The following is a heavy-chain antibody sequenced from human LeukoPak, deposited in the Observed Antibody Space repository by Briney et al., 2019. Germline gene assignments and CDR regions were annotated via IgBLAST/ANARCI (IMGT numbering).Heavy chain of an antibody. Sequence: GGSLRLSCAASGFTFSSYGMHWVRQAPGKGLEWVAVISYVGSNKYYADSVKGRFTISRDNSKNTLYLQMNSLRAEDTAVYYCAKDLFSMIVVGATDYWGQGTLVTVSS. V-gene: IGHV3-30*18. CDR1: GFTFSSYG. D-gene: IGHD3-22*01. CDR2: ISYVGSNK. J-gene: IGHJ4*02. CDR3: AKDLFSMIVVGATDY.